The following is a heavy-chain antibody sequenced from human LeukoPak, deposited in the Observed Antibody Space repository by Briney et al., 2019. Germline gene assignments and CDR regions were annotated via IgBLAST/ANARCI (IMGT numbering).Heavy chain of an antibody. D-gene: IGHD6-13*01. V-gene: IGHV3-23*01. J-gene: IGHJ4*02. CDR1: AFTFNSYA. CDR3: AKRYSSSWYYDY. Sequence: PGGSLRLSCAASAFTFNSYAMTWVRQAPGKGLEWVSTISYSGGTTYYPESVKGRFTISRDNSKNTLYLQMNSLRAEDTAVYYCAKRYSSSWYYDYWGQGTLVTVSS. CDR2: ISYSGGTT.